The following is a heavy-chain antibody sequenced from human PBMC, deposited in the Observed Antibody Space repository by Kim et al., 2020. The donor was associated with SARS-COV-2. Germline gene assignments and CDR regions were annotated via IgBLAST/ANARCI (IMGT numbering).Heavy chain of an antibody. D-gene: IGHD3-10*01. J-gene: IGHJ4*02. Sequence: DSVKGRFTISRDNAKNSLYLQMNSLRDEDTAVYYCARDTRYYYGSGSIDYWGQGTLVTVSS. CDR3: ARDTRYYYGSGSIDY. V-gene: IGHV3-48*02.